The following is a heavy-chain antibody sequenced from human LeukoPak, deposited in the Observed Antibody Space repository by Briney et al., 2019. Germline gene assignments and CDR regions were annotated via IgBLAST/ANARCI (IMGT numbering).Heavy chain of an antibody. J-gene: IGHJ4*02. CDR3: ARSGTYAYFNY. D-gene: IGHD1-26*01. Sequence: PGGSLRLSCAASGFTFDDYAMHWVRQAPGKGLEWISYISGTSTTIYYAESVKGRFTISRDNAKNSLYLQMTSLRDEDTAVYYCARSGTYAYFNYWGQGTLVTVSS. CDR1: GFTFDDYA. V-gene: IGHV3-48*02. CDR2: ISGTSTTI.